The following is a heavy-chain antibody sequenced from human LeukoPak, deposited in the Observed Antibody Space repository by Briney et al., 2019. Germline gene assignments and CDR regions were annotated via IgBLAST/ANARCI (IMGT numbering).Heavy chain of an antibody. CDR3: ARDMEQGVGGSYSG. D-gene: IGHD1-26*01. CDR2: ISSSSSYI. Sequence: GGSLRLSCAASGFTFSSYSMNWVRQAPGKGLEWVSSISSSSSYIYYADSVKGRFTISRDNAKNSLYLQMNSLRAEDTAVYYCARDMEQGVGGSYSGWGQGTLVTVSS. CDR1: GFTFSSYS. J-gene: IGHJ4*02. V-gene: IGHV3-21*01.